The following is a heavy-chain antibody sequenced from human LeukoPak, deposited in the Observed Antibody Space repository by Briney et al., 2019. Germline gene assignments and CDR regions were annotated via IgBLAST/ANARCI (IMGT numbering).Heavy chain of an antibody. Sequence: PGGSLRLSCAASGFTFSSYSMNWVRQAPGKGLEWVSYISSSSSTIYYADSVKGRFTISRDNSKNTLYLQMNSLRAEDTAVYYCARDYYDSSGGYGMDVWGQGTTVTVSS. CDR3: ARDYYDSSGGYGMDV. CDR1: GFTFSSYS. J-gene: IGHJ6*02. CDR2: ISSSSSTI. D-gene: IGHD3-22*01. V-gene: IGHV3-48*01.